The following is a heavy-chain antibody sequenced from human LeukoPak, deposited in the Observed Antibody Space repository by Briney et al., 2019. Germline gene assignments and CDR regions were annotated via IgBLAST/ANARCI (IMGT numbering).Heavy chain of an antibody. CDR3: TRDGDTVLARGYYYYMDV. Sequence: GGSLRLSCAASGFTFSSYSMNWVRQAPGKGLEWVSSISSSSSYIYYADSVKGRFTISRDNAKNSLYLQMNSLRAEDTAVYYCTRDGDTVLARGYYYYMDVWGKGTTVTVSS. V-gene: IGHV3-21*01. D-gene: IGHD3-10*01. J-gene: IGHJ6*03. CDR1: GFTFSSYS. CDR2: ISSSSSYI.